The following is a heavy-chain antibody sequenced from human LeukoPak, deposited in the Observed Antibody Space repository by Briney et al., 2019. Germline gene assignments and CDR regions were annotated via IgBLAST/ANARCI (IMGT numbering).Heavy chain of an antibody. CDR3: ARGRAAAGTTAYYYFYYMDV. Sequence: GGSLRLSCAASGFTFNTFNMNWVRQAPGKGLEWVSSITSGGDYIYYADSVKGRFTTSRDNAKNSLYLQMNSLRAEDTAVYYCARGRAAAGTTAYYYFYYMDVWGKGSTVIVSS. J-gene: IGHJ6*03. V-gene: IGHV3-21*01. CDR2: ITSGGDYI. D-gene: IGHD6-13*01. CDR1: GFTFNTFN.